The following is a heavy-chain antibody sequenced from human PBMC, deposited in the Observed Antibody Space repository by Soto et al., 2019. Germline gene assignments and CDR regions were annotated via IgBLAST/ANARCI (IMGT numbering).Heavy chain of an antibody. CDR1: GFTFSSYA. V-gene: IGHV3-30-3*01. CDR2: ISYDGSNK. D-gene: IGHD1-20*01. Sequence: GGSLRLSCAASGFTFSSYAMHWVRQAPGKGLEWVAVISYDGSNKYYADSVKGRFTISRDNSKNTLYLQMNSLRVEDTAVYYCARKYVSGIEGLDPWGQGTLVTVYS. J-gene: IGHJ5*02. CDR3: ARKYVSGIEGLDP.